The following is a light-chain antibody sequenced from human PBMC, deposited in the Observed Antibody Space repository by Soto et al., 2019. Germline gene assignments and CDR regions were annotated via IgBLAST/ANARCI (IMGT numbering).Light chain of an antibody. CDR1: QSISSW. V-gene: IGKV1-5*01. J-gene: IGKJ1*01. Sequence: DIQMTQSPSSLSASVGDRVTITCRASQSISSWLAWYQQKPGKAPKLLIYDASSLESGVPSRFSGSGSGTEFTLTISSLQPDDFATYYCQKYNSYSRTFGQGTKVDIK. CDR2: DAS. CDR3: QKYNSYSRT.